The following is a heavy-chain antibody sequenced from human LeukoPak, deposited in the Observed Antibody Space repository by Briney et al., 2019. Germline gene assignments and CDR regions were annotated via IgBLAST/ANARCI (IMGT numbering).Heavy chain of an antibody. CDR1: GFTFSSCG. J-gene: IGHJ4*02. D-gene: IGHD6-13*01. V-gene: IGHV3-30*18. CDR2: ISHDGSDQ. CDR3: AKGPAAGIDY. Sequence: PGGSLRLSCAASGFTFSSCGMHWVRQGPGKGLEWVAVISHDGSDQYYADSVKGRFTISRDNSKNTLYLQMNSLRAEDTAVYYCAKGPAAGIDYWGQGTLVTVSS.